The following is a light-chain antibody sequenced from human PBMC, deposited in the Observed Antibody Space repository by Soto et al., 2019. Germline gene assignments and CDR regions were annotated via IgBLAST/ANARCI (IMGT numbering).Light chain of an antibody. CDR3: GSWDSSLSDYV. Sequence: QSVLTQPPSVSAAPGQKVTISCSGSSSNIGGNSVSWYQQLPGTAPKLLIYDDNKRPSGIPDRFSGSKSGTSATLGITGFQTGHEADYYCGSWDSSLSDYVFGNGTKVTV. CDR2: DDN. V-gene: IGLV1-51*01. J-gene: IGLJ1*01. CDR1: SSNIGGNS.